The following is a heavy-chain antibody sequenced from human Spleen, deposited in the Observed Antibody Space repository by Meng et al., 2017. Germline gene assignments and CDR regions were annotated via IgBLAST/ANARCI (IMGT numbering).Heavy chain of an antibody. D-gene: IGHD6-13*01. V-gene: IGHV3-74*01. CDR2: INTDGSTT. CDR1: GFTFSSYW. Sequence: GESLKISCVASGFTFSSYWMYWVRQDPGKGLVWVSRINTDGSTTSYADSVKGRFTISRDNAKNTLYLQMNSMRVEETAVYYCARDIGGIFDYWGKGALVTVSS. J-gene: IGHJ4*02. CDR3: ARDIGGIFDY.